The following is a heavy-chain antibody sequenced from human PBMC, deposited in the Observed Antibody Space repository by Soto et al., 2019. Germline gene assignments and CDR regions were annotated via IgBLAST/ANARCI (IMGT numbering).Heavy chain of an antibody. CDR3: ARSTGSHYYGMDG. V-gene: IGHV1-2*04. CDR2: INPNSGGT. D-gene: IGHD3-9*01. CDR1: GYTFTGYY. J-gene: IGHJ6*02. Sequence: ASVKVSCKASGYTFTGYYMHWVRQAPGQGLEWMGWINPNSGGTNYAQKFQGWVTMTRDTSISTAYMELSRLRPDDTAVYYCARSTGSHYYGMDGWGQGTTVTVSS.